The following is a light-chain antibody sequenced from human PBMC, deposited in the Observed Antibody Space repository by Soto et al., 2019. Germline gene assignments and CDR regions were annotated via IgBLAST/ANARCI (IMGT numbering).Light chain of an antibody. J-gene: IGLJ3*02. CDR3: GADHGSGSTWV. V-gene: IGLV9-49*01. CDR1: SGYSNYK. Sequence: QLVLTQSPSASASLGASVTLTCTLSSGYSNYKVDWYQQRPGKGPQFVMGVGTGGIVASKGDGIPDRFSVLGSGLNRNLAIKNNQKEDESDYPCGADHGSGSTWVFGGGTKLTVL. CDR2: VGTGGIVA.